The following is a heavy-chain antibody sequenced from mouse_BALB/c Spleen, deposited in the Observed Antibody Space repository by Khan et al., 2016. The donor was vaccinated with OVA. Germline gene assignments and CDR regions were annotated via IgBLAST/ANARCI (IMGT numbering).Heavy chain of an antibody. D-gene: IGHD1-1*01. J-gene: IGHJ4*01. CDR3: TRPHYVSYVMVY. CDR1: GYTSTNYG. CDR2: INTYTGEP. Sequence: QIQLVQSGPELRKPGETVKLSCKASGYTSTNYGMNWVKQALGKGLMWMVLINTYTGEPTYAHDFKGRFAFSLETSASTAYLQINDLTTEDTATYCCTRPHYVSYVMVYGGQGTSVTVSA. V-gene: IGHV9-3-1*01.